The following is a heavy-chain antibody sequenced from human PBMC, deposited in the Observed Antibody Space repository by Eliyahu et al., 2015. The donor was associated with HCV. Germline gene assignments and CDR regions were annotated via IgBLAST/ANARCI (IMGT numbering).Heavy chain of an antibody. J-gene: IGHJ5*02. Sequence: QLQLQESGPGLVKPSETLSLTCTVSGGSXSSSSYYWGWIRQPPGKGLEWIGSIYYSGSTYYNPSLKSRVTISVDTSKNQFSLKLSSVTAADTAVYYCARHGRYCSSTSCHNWFDPWGQGTLVTVSS. CDR1: GGSXSSSSYY. CDR3: ARHGRYCSSTSCHNWFDP. V-gene: IGHV4-39*01. D-gene: IGHD2-2*01. CDR2: IYYSGST.